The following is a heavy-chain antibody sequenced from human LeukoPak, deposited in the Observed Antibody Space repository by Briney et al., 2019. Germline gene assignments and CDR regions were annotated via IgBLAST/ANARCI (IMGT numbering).Heavy chain of an antibody. Sequence: ASVKVPCKASGYTFTGYYMHWVRQAPGQGLEWMGWINPNSGGTNYAQKFQGRVTMTRDTSISTAYMELSRLRSDDTAVYYCARPDIVVVVAATRGAFDIWGQGTMVTVSS. V-gene: IGHV1-2*02. J-gene: IGHJ3*02. CDR2: INPNSGGT. D-gene: IGHD2-15*01. CDR3: ARPDIVVVVAATRGAFDI. CDR1: GYTFTGYY.